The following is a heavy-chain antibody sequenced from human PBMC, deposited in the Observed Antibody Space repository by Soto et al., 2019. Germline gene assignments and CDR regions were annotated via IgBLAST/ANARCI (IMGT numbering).Heavy chain of an antibody. J-gene: IGHJ4*02. Sequence: PSETLSLTCAVYGGSFSGYYWSWIRQPPGKGLEWIGEINHSGSTNYNPSLKSRVTISVDTSKKQFSLKLSSVTAADTAVYYCARGYDSSGHFDYWGQGTLVTVSS. V-gene: IGHV4-34*01. D-gene: IGHD3-22*01. CDR1: GGSFSGYY. CDR3: ARGYDSSGHFDY. CDR2: INHSGST.